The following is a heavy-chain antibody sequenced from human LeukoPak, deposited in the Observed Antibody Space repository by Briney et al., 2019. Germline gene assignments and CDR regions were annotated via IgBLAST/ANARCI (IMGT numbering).Heavy chain of an antibody. CDR2: ISGSGGST. CDR3: VPTGLIRRDGMDV. V-gene: IGHV3-23*01. D-gene: IGHD1-14*01. Sequence: PGGSLRLSCAASGLTFSSYAMSWVRQAPGKGLEWVSAISGSGGSTYYADSVKGRFTISRDNSKNTLYLQMNSLRAEDTAVYYCVPTGLIRRDGMDVWGQGTTVTVSS. J-gene: IGHJ6*02. CDR1: GLTFSSYA.